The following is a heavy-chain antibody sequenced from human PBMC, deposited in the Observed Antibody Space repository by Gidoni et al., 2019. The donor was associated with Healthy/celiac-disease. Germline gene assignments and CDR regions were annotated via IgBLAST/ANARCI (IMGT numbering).Heavy chain of an antibody. J-gene: IGHJ5*02. V-gene: IGHV1-69*01. CDR1: GGTFSRYA. Sequence: QVQLVQSGAEVKKHGSSVKFSCKDSGGTFSRYAISWVRHAPVQGFEWMGGIIPILCTSNYAQKFQCRVTITADESTSTAYMELSSLRSEYTAVYYCAREARWFDPWGQGTLVTVSS. CDR3: AREARWFDP. CDR2: IIPILCTS.